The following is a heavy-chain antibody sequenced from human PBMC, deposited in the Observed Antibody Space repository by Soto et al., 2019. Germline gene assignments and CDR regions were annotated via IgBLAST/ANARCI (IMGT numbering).Heavy chain of an antibody. CDR2: IYYSGST. J-gene: IGHJ6*02. V-gene: IGHV4-30-4*01. CDR3: ARGWGLRFGLLPNPGYYYYGMDV. CDR1: GGSISSGDYY. D-gene: IGHD3-10*01. Sequence: SETLSLTCTVSGGSISSGDYYWSWIRQPPGKGLEWIGYIYYSGSTYYNPSLKSRVTISVDTSKNQFSLKLSSVTAADTAVYYCARGWGLRFGLLPNPGYYYYGMDVRGQGTTVTGSS.